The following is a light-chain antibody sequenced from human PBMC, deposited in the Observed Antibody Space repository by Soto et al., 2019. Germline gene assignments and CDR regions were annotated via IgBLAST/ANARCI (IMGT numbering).Light chain of an antibody. V-gene: IGKV3-20*01. CDR1: QSVSSSY. CDR2: GVS. J-gene: IGKJ5*01. Sequence: IVLTQSPATLSLSPGERATLSCRPSQSVSSSYLAWYQQKPGQAPKFLIYGVSSRATGIPDRFSGSVSGTDFTLTISRLEPEDFAVYHCQQYGSSPLITFGQGTRLEIK. CDR3: QQYGSSPLIT.